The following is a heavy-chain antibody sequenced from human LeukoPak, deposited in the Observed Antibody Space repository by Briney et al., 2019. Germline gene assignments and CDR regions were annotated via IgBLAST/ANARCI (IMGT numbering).Heavy chain of an antibody. CDR2: IYYSEST. Sequence: SETLSLTCTVSGGSISSSSYYWGWIRQPPGKGLEWIGSIYYSESTYYNPSLKSRVTISVDTSKNQFSLKLSSVTAADTAVYFCARHDSSGPYNAFDIWGQGTMVTVSS. V-gene: IGHV4-39*01. D-gene: IGHD3-22*01. CDR3: ARHDSSGPYNAFDI. J-gene: IGHJ3*02. CDR1: GGSISSSSYY.